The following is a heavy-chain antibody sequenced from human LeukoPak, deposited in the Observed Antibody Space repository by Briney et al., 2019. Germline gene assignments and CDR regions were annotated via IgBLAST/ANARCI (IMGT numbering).Heavy chain of an antibody. Sequence: SVKVSCKASGGTFSSYAISWVRQAPGQGLEWMGRIIPILGIANYAQKFQGRVTITADKSTSTAYMELSSLRSEDTAVYYCARQTDPYYYDSSGYYRSFDCWGQGTLVTVSS. V-gene: IGHV1-69*04. D-gene: IGHD3-22*01. CDR2: IIPILGIA. J-gene: IGHJ4*02. CDR3: ARQTDPYYYDSSGYYRSFDC. CDR1: GGTFSSYA.